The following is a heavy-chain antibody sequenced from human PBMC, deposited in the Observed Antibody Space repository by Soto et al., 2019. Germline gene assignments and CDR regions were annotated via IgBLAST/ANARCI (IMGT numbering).Heavy chain of an antibody. V-gene: IGHV4-39*01. CDR1: DDSFNSDKFY. CDR2: IYYRGNA. D-gene: IGHD3-9*01. J-gene: IGHJ4*02. Sequence: QLQLQESGPGLVKPSETLSLTCPVSDDSFNSDKFYWAGIRQPPGKGREWIGSIYYRGNAYYNPSLQTRVTISLDKSKSQFSLKLNSVTAADSAVYFCARLEGLATISYYFDFWGPGALVTVSS. CDR3: ARLEGLATISYYFDF.